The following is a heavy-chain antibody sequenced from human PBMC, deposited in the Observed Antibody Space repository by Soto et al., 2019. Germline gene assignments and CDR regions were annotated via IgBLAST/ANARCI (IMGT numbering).Heavy chain of an antibody. Sequence: GGSLRLSCAASGFTFSSYSMNWVRQAPGKGLEWVSYISSSSSTIYYADSVKGRFTISRDNAKNSLYLQMNSLRDEDTAVYYCARDSSHYYGSGSYLGYWGQGTLVTVSS. V-gene: IGHV3-48*02. CDR3: ARDSSHYYGSGSYLGY. CDR2: ISSSSSTI. J-gene: IGHJ4*02. D-gene: IGHD3-10*01. CDR1: GFTFSSYS.